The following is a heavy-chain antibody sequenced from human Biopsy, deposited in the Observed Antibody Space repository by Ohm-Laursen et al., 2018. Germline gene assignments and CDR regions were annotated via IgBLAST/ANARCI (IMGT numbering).Heavy chain of an antibody. J-gene: IGHJ4*02. CDR2: INPGSGDA. CDR3: ARADASTFDS. CDR1: GYSFTSDY. V-gene: IGHV1-46*01. Sequence: SVKVSCKASGYSFTSDYLHWVRQAPGQGLEWMGLINPGSGDAILAQKFQGRVSLTRDTSADTAYMKLTSLTSEDTATYYCARADASTFDSWGQGTLVTVSS.